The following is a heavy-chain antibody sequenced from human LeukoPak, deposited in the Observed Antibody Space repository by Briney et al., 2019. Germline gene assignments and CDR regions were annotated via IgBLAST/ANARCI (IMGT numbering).Heavy chain of an antibody. Sequence: PSETLSLTCTVSGGSISSGGNYWSWIRQPPGKGLEWVGYIYHSGSTYYNPSLKSRVTISVDRSKNQFSLKLSSVTAADTAVYYCAGAGGVVVPAAILGAWFDPWGQGTLVTVSS. V-gene: IGHV4-30-2*01. CDR1: GGSISSGGNY. D-gene: IGHD2-2*01. J-gene: IGHJ5*02. CDR3: AGAGGVVVPAAILGAWFDP. CDR2: IYHSGST.